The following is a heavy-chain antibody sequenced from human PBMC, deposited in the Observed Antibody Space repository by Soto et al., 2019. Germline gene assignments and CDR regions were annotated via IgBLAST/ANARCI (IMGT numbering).Heavy chain of an antibody. V-gene: IGHV3-11*01. D-gene: IGHD3-16*02. CDR2: ISDTGRTI. CDR1: GVDFRGSY. J-gene: IGHJ5*02. CDR3: AGFKEGKIVGLRWLDP. Sequence: GGSLRLSCVGSGVDFRGSYMNWVRQAPGKGLEWISYISDTGRTIHYADSVKGRFVISRDNSRDSLYLQMNDLRADDTAIYYCAGFKEGKIVGLRWLDPWGQGTRVTVSS.